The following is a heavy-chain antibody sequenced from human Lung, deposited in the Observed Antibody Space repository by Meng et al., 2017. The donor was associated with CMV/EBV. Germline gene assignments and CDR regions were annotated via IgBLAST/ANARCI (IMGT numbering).Heavy chain of an antibody. Sequence: VQRVQSGAEGKRPGASVKISCQASGYSFSGFYLNWARQAPGHGLEWLGRVNPISDDTHLAQKFEGRITVTRGATINTAFMELTRLRPDDTAVYYCAKSSDNGWSSWGPGTLVTVSS. J-gene: IGHJ4*01. D-gene: IGHD6-19*01. CDR3: AKSSDNGWSS. V-gene: IGHV1-2*06. CDR1: GYSFSGFY. CDR2: VNPISDDT.